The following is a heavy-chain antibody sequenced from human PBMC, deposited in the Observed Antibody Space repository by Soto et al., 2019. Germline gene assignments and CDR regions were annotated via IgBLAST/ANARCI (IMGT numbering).Heavy chain of an antibody. CDR2: IYYSGNI. V-gene: IGHV4-59*01. CDR3: AIRGTYCGGDCYAFDI. CDR1: GGSISNNY. J-gene: IGHJ3*02. Sequence: SETLSLTCIVSGGSISNNYWSWIRQPPGKGLEWVGFIYYSGNINYNPSLKSRVTISVDTSKNQFSLKLSSVTAADTAVYYCAIRGTYCGGDCYAFDIWGQGTMVTVS. D-gene: IGHD2-21*02.